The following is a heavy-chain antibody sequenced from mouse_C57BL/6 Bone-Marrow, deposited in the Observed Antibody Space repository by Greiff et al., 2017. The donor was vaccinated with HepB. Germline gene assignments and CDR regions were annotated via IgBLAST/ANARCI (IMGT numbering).Heavy chain of an antibody. CDR2: INSDGGST. D-gene: IGHD4-1*02. CDR3: ARQGSTGTRGSWYFDV. CDR1: EYEFPSHD. J-gene: IGHJ1*03. V-gene: IGHV5-2*01. Sequence: EVQGVESGGGLVQPGESLKLSCESNEYEFPSHDMSWVRKTPEKRLELVAAINSDGGSTYYPDTMERRFIISRDNTKKTLYLQMNSLRSEDTALYYCARQGSTGTRGSWYFDVWGTGTTVTVSS.